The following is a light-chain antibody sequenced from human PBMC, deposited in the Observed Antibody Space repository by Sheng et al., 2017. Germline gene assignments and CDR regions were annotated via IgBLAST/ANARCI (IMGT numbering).Light chain of an antibody. CDR1: QDISSF. J-gene: IGKJ4*01. V-gene: IGKV1-27*01. Sequence: DIQMTQSPSSLSAPVGDTVTITCRASQDISSFLAWYQQKPGKVPHLLIYAASTLQSGVPSRFSGSGSGTDFTLTISSLQPEDVATYYCQKFTGAPLTFGGGTKVEIK. CDR2: AAS. CDR3: QKFTGAPLT.